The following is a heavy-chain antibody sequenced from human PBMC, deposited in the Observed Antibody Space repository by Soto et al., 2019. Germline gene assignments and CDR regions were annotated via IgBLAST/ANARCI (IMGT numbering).Heavy chain of an antibody. CDR1: GCSINSDDHY. V-gene: IGHV4-30-4*02. Sequence: PSETLSLTCGVSGCSINSDDHYWTWIRQPRGKGLEWIVSVYDSGTTNYNPSLKSPITVSTHTSNTQYTLNLTSVTAADTALYYCARKRRGGYWFAHWGQGTPVTVSS. CDR2: VYDSGTT. CDR3: ARKRRGGYWFAH. J-gene: IGHJ5*02.